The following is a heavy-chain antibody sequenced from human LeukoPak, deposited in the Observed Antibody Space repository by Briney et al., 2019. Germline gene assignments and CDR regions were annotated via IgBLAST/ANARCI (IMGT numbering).Heavy chain of an antibody. Sequence: GGSLRLSCAASKFTFSSYAISWVRQAPGKGLEWVSAISGSGGSTYYADSVKGRFTISRDNSKNTLYLQMNSLRAEDTAVYYCAKGEGRYEAEYFQHWGQGTLVTVSS. CDR2: ISGSGGST. D-gene: IGHD1-14*01. J-gene: IGHJ1*01. V-gene: IGHV3-23*01. CDR1: KFTFSSYA. CDR3: AKGEGRYEAEYFQH.